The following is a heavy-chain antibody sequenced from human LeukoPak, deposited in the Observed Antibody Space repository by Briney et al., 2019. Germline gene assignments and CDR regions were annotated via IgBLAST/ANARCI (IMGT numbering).Heavy chain of an antibody. CDR2: ISTNVGGT. D-gene: IGHD2-15*01. J-gene: IGHJ4*02. CDR1: GFTFSSYA. V-gene: IGHV3-23*01. Sequence: GGSLRLSCAASGFTFSSYAMSWVRQAPGKGLEWVSTISTNVGGTYYADSVKGRFTISRDNAKNSLYLQMNSLRAEDTAVYYCASGISGSVLYWGQGTLVTVSS. CDR3: ASGISGSVLY.